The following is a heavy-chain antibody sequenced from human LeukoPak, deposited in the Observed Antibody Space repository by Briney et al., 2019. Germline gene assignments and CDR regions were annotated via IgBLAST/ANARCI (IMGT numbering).Heavy chain of an antibody. V-gene: IGHV4-59*01. CDR1: GXSISSYY. Sequence: PSETLSLTCTVSGXSISSYYWSWIRQPPGKGLEWIGYIYYSGSTNYNPSLKSRVTISVDTSKNQFSLKLSSVTAADTAVYYCARDRRDLVGATGDAFDIWGQGTMVTVSS. CDR3: ARDRRDLVGATGDAFDI. CDR2: IYYSGST. D-gene: IGHD1-26*01. J-gene: IGHJ3*02.